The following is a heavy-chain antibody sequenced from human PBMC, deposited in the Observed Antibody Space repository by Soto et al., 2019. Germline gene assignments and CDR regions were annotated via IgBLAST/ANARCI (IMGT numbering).Heavy chain of an antibody. CDR2: ISYDGSNK. J-gene: IGHJ5*02. CDR3: AKQLRLEGKRTGNWFDT. V-gene: IGHV3-30-3*02. D-gene: IGHD6-19*01. CDR1: GFTFSSYA. Sequence: QVQLVESGGGVVQPGRSLRLSCAASGFTFSSYAMHWVRQAPGKGLEWVAVISYDGSNKYYADSVKGRFTISRDNSKNTLYLQMNSLRAEDTAVYYCAKQLRLEGKRTGNWFDTWGQGTLVTVSS.